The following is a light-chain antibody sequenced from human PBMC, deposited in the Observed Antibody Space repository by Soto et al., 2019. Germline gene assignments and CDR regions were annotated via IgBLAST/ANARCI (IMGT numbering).Light chain of an antibody. CDR1: SSNIGSHT. V-gene: IGLV1-44*01. CDR2: SNN. CDR3: AAWDDRLNGVI. Sequence: QSVLTQPPSASGTPGQRITISCSGSSSNIGSHTVNWHQPVPETAPKLLIYSNNERPSGVPDRFSGSKSGTSASLAISGLQSGYEADYYWAAWDDRLNGVIFGGGTTLTVL. J-gene: IGLJ2*01.